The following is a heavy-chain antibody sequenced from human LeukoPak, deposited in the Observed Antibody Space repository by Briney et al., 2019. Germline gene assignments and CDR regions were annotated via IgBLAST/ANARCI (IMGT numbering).Heavy chain of an antibody. D-gene: IGHD3-10*01. CDR1: GFTFSSYF. Sequence: GGSLRLSCAASGFTFSSYFMSSVRQAPGEGLEWVSSISGSGGSTYYAACVKGRFTISRDNSKNTLYLQLNSLRAEDTAVYYCASLYDSGSYYNFLDYWGQGTVVIVSS. CDR3: ASLYDSGSYYNFLDY. CDR2: ISGSGGST. J-gene: IGHJ4*02. V-gene: IGHV3-23*01.